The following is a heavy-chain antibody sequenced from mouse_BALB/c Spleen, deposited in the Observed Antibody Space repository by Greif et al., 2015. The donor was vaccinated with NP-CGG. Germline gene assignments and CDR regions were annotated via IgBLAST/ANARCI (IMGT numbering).Heavy chain of an antibody. CDR3: ARRFDGYYKDYFDY. CDR2: IRNKANGYTT. CDR1: GVTFTDYY. D-gene: IGHD2-3*01. V-gene: IGHV7-3*02. J-gene: IGHJ2*02. Sequence: DVLLVESGGGLVQPGGSLRLSCATSGVTFTDYYMSWVRQPPGKALEWLGFIRNKANGYTTEYSASVKGRCTITRDNSQSILYLQTNTLRAEDSATYYCARRFDGYYKDYFDYWRQGTSLTVSS.